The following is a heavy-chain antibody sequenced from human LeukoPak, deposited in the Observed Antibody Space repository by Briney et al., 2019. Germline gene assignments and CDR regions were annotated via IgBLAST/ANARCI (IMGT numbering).Heavy chain of an antibody. CDR2: ISYVGSNK. V-gene: IGHV3-30-3*01. CDR3: ARGTGSNALDY. CDR1: GFTFSSYA. D-gene: IGHD4-11*01. J-gene: IGHJ4*02. Sequence: GGSLRLSCAASGFTFSSYAMHWVRQAPGKGLEWVAVISYVGSNKYYADSVKGRFTISRDNSKNTLYLQMNSLRAEDTAVYYCARGTGSNALDYWGQGTLVTVSS.